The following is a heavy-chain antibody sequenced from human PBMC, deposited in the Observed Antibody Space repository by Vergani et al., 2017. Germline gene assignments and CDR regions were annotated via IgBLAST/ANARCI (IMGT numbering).Heavy chain of an antibody. CDR1: GFTFSSYE. Sequence: EVQLVESGGGLVQPGGSLRLSCAASGFTFSSYEMNWVRQAPGKGLEWVSYISRSGSTIYYADSVKGRFTISRDNAKNSLYLQMNSLRAEDTAVYYCARDRHDIVVVPAASDAFDIWGQGTMVTVSS. CDR3: ARDRHDIVVVPAASDAFDI. J-gene: IGHJ3*02. D-gene: IGHD2-2*01. CDR2: ISRSGSTI. V-gene: IGHV3-48*03.